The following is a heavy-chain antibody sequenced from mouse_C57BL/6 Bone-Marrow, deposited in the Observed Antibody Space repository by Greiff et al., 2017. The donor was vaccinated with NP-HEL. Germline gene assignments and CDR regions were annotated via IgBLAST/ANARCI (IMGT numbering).Heavy chain of an antibody. CDR3: ARHEVGNYFDY. V-gene: IGHV1-62-2*01. J-gene: IGHJ2*01. Sequence: QVQLKESGAELVKPGASVKLSCKASGYTFTEFTIHWVKQRSGQGLEWVGWCYPGSGSIKDNEKFKDKATLTADKSSSTVYMELSRLTSEDSAVYFCARHEVGNYFDYWGQGTTLTVSS. CDR1: GYTFTEFT. CDR2: CYPGSGSI.